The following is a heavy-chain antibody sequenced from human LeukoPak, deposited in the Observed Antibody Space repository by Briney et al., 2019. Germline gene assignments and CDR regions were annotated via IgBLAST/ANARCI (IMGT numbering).Heavy chain of an antibody. CDR2: IIPMMGTA. CDR1: GTTFSSYA. CDR3: ASRGSSSYYSIDH. Sequence: SVKVSCKASGTTFSSYALTWVRQAPGQGLEWLGRIIPMMGTASYSDKYKGRISISADESTSTAHMEWSNLRLEDTAVFYCASRGSSSYYSIDHWGQGTLITVSS. J-gene: IGHJ4*02. D-gene: IGHD3-22*01. V-gene: IGHV1-69*11.